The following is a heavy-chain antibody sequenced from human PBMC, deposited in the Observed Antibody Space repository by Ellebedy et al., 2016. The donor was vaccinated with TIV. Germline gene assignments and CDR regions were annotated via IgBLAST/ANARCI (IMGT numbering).Heavy chain of an antibody. D-gene: IGHD4-23*01. J-gene: IGHJ4*02. Sequence: GGSLRLXXATSGFTFSSYAMSWVRQAPGKGLEWVSGISSSGSSTAYADSVKGRFTISRDNSKNTLYLQINSLRAEDTAVYYCARGDGGDSGTLGYWGQGTLVTVSS. CDR1: GFTFSSYA. CDR3: ARGDGGDSGTLGY. V-gene: IGHV3-23*01. CDR2: ISSSGSST.